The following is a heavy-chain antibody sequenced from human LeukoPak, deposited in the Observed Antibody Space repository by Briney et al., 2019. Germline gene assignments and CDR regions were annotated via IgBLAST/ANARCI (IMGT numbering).Heavy chain of an antibody. CDR2: IYHSGST. V-gene: IGHV4-4*02. CDR3: ARRWFGELFPYFDY. Sequence: PSGTLSLTCAVSGGSISSSNWWSWVRQPPGKGLEWIGEIYHSGSTNYNPSLKSRVTISVDKSKNQFSLKLSSVTAADTAVYYCARRWFGELFPYFDYWGQGTLVTVSS. D-gene: IGHD3-10*01. J-gene: IGHJ4*02. CDR1: GGSISSSNW.